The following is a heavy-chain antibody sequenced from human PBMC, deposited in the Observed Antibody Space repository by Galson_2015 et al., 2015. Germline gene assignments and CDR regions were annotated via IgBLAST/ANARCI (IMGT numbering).Heavy chain of an antibody. CDR2: ISSDGSST. Sequence: SLRLSCAASGFTFSNYWMHWVRQVPGKGLVWVSRISSDGSSTNYADSVKGRSTISRDNAKNTVYLQMSSLRAEDTAVYYCTNLGGNAFDIWGQGTMVTVSS. J-gene: IGHJ3*02. D-gene: IGHD3-16*01. CDR1: GFTFSNYW. V-gene: IGHV3-74*01. CDR3: TNLGGNAFDI.